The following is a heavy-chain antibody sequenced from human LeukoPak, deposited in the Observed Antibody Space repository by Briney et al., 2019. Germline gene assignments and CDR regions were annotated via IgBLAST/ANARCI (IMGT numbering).Heavy chain of an antibody. CDR3: ARGRYSYGLPFDY. Sequence: SETLSLTCAVYGGSFSGYYWSWIRQPPGKGLEWIGEINHSGSTNYNPSLKSRVTISVDTSKNQFSLKLSSVTAADTAVYYCARGRYSYGLPFDYWGQGTLV. CDR2: INHSGST. CDR1: GGSFSGYY. J-gene: IGHJ4*02. D-gene: IGHD5-18*01. V-gene: IGHV4-34*01.